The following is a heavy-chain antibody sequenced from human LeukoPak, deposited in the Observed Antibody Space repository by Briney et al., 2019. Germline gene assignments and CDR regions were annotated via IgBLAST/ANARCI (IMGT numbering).Heavy chain of an antibody. J-gene: IGHJ3*02. CDR3: AKLPVVITTPDAFDI. CDR2: ISGSGGST. CDR1: GITFSSYA. Sequence: PGGSLTLSCAASGITFSSYAMSWVRQAPGEGLEWVSFISGSGGSTYYADSVKGRFTISRDNSKNTLYLQMNSLRAEDTAVYYCAKLPVVITTPDAFDIWGQGTMVTVSS. D-gene: IGHD3-22*01. V-gene: IGHV3-23*01.